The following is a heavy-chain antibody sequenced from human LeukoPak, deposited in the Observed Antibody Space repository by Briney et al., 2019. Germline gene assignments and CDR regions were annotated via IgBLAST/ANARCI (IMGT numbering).Heavy chain of an antibody. CDR1: GFTFDDYA. Sequence: LRLSCAASGFTFDDYAMHWVRQAPGKGLKWVTGISWNSGSIGYADSVKGRFTISRDNAKNSLYLQMNSLRAEDTALYYCAKGRDKYQLLSKNWFDPWGQGTLVTVSS. J-gene: IGHJ5*02. CDR2: ISWNSGSI. V-gene: IGHV3-9*01. D-gene: IGHD2-2*01. CDR3: AKGRDKYQLLSKNWFDP.